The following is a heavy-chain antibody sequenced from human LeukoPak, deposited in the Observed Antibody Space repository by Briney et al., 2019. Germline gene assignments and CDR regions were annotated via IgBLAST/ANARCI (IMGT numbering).Heavy chain of an antibody. V-gene: IGHV4-4*07. J-gene: IGHJ6*01. D-gene: IGHD3-10*01. CDR3: ARDAYYYGSGSYDPNYYYSIDV. CDR1: GGSISSYY. CDR2: IYTSGST. Sequence: PSETLSLTCTVSGGSISSYYWSWIRQPAGKGLEWIGRIYTSGSTNYNPSLKSRVTMSVDTSKNQFSLKLSSVTAADTAVYYCARDAYYYGSGSYDPNYYYSIDVLRRAPTVTVSS.